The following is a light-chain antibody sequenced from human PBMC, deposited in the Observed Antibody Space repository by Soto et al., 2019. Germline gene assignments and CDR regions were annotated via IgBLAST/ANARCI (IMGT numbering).Light chain of an antibody. CDR3: SSYTTSTSPFWV. J-gene: IGLJ3*02. Sequence: QSALTQPASVSGSPGQSITISCTGTSSDVGGYDYVSWFQQHPGKAPKLILYGVSNRPSGVSSRFSGSKSGNTASLTISGLQAEDEADYHCSSYTTSTSPFWVFGGGTKLTVL. CDR1: SSDVGGYDY. V-gene: IGLV2-14*03. CDR2: GVS.